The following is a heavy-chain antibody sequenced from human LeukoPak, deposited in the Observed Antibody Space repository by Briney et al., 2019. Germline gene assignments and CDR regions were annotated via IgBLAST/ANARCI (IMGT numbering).Heavy chain of an antibody. J-gene: IGHJ4*02. Sequence: SETLSLTCTVSGGSISSSSYYWGWIRQPPGKGLEWIGNIYFSGSSYDNPSLKSRVTISIDTSKNQFSLRLSSVTAADTAVYYCARVAYSGNDYNYFDYWGQGTLVTVSS. V-gene: IGHV4-39*07. CDR2: IYFSGSS. D-gene: IGHD5-12*01. CDR3: ARVAYSGNDYNYFDY. CDR1: GGSISSSSYY.